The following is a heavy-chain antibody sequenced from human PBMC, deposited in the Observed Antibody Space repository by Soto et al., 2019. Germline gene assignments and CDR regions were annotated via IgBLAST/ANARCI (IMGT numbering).Heavy chain of an antibody. D-gene: IGHD2-8*01. Sequence: PSETLSLTCSVSGGSVSNQYWNWIRQSPGKPLEWIGYIYDNWSSNYNPSIKSRDTLSVDTSNNQLSLKLRIVTAADTAVYYCARRMGRTVMSYFDNWGPGALVT. CDR1: GGSVSNQY. CDR2: IYDNWSS. V-gene: IGHV4-59*08. CDR3: ARRMGRTVMSYFDN. J-gene: IGHJ4*02.